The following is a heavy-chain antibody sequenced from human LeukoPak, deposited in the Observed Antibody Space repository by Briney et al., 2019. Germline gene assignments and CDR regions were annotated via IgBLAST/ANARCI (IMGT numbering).Heavy chain of an antibody. CDR2: IYSGGST. V-gene: IGHV3-66*01. Sequence: PGGSLRLSCAASGFTFSSYSMNLVRQAPGKGLEWVSVIYSGGSTYYADSVKGRFTISRDNSKNTLYLQMNSLRAEDTAVYCCARDRRQMATITDAFDIWGQGTMVTVSS. CDR1: GFTFSSYS. D-gene: IGHD5-24*01. J-gene: IGHJ3*02. CDR3: ARDRRQMATITDAFDI.